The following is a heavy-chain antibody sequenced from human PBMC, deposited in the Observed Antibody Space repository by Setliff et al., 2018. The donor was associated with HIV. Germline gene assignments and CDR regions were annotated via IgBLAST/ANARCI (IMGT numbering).Heavy chain of an antibody. V-gene: IGHV3-21*01. D-gene: IGHD6-13*01. Sequence: GGSLRLSCAASGFTFISYSMNWVRQAPGKGLEWVSSVSSASNNIYYADSVKGRFTISRDNAKNSVYLQMNSLRAEDTSIYYCARGFTAAAGPTGYWGQGTLVTVSS. CDR1: GFTFISYS. CDR3: ARGFTAAAGPTGY. CDR2: VSSASNNI. J-gene: IGHJ4*02.